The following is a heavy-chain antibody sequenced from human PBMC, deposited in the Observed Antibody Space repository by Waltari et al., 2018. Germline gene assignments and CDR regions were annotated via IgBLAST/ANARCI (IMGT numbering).Heavy chain of an antibody. CDR1: GGSISSYY. CDR2: IYTSGST. CDR3: ARSARLRWQEASWFDP. D-gene: IGHD4-17*01. Sequence: QVQLQESGPGLVKPSETLSLTCTVSGGSISSYYWTWIRPPPGKGLEWIGYIYTSGSTNYNPSLKSRVTISVDTSKNQFSLKLSSVTASDTAVYYCARSARLRWQEASWFDPWGQGTLVTVSS. V-gene: IGHV4-4*09. J-gene: IGHJ5*02.